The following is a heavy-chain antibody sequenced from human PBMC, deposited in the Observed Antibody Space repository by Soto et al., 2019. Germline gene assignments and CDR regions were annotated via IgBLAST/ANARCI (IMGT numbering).Heavy chain of an antibody. J-gene: IGHJ4*02. CDR1: GGSLTGYY. Sequence: QVQLQQWGAGLLKPSKTLSLTCTVNGGSLTGYYWSWIRQPPGKGLEWIGEVKDGGSTNYSPSLRGRVSISADTSKNHCSLGLNSVTAADTAVYFCARGQEGIVATHWDQGALVTVSS. CDR3: ARGQEGIVATH. V-gene: IGHV4-34*01. CDR2: VKDGGST. D-gene: IGHD5-12*01.